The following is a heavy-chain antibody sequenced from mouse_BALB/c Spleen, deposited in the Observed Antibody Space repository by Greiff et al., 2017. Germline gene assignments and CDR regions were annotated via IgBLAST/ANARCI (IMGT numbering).Heavy chain of an antibody. Sequence: EVKLMESGPGLVKPSQSLSLTCTVTGYSITSDYAWNWLRQFPGNKLEWMGYISYSGSTSYNPSLKSRISITRDTSKNQFFLQLNSVTTEDTATYYCARTDDYDGSWFAYWGQGTLVTVSA. CDR2: ISYSGST. V-gene: IGHV3-2*02. CDR1: GYSITSDYA. D-gene: IGHD2-4*01. J-gene: IGHJ3*01. CDR3: ARTDDYDGSWFAY.